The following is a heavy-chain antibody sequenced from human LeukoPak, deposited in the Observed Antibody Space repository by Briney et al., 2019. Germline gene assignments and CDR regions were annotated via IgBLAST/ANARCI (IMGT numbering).Heavy chain of an antibody. V-gene: IGHV4-34*01. CDR3: ARFSVRQLGYYFDY. CDR1: GGSFSDYY. J-gene: IGHJ4*02. Sequence: PSETLSLTCAVYGGSFSDYYWSWIRQPPGKGLEWIGEINHSGGTNYNPSLKSRVTMSVDTSKNQFSLRLSSVTAADTAAYYCARFSVRQLGYYFDYWGQGTLVTVSS. CDR2: INHSGGT. D-gene: IGHD6-13*01.